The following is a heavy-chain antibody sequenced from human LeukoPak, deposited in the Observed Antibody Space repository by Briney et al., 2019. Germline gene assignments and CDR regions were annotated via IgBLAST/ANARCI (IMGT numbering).Heavy chain of an antibody. Sequence: GGSLRLSCAASGFTFSYYWMSWVRQAPGMGLEWLANINEDESQKYYGDSVKGRFTISRDNAKNSLYLQMNTLRAEDTAVYYCAREVPGGRNAFDIWGQGTMVTVSS. CDR3: AREVPGGRNAFDI. D-gene: IGHD2-2*01. J-gene: IGHJ3*02. CDR2: INEDESQK. V-gene: IGHV3-7*01. CDR1: GFTFSYYW.